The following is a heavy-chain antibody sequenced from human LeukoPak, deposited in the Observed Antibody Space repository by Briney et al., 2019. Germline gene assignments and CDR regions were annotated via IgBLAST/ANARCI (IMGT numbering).Heavy chain of an antibody. V-gene: IGHV4-4*07. CDR2: IYTSGST. Sequence: SETLSLTCTVSGGSISSYYWSWIRQPAGKGREWIGRIYTSGSTNYNPSLKSRGTMSVDTSKNQFSLKLSSVTAADTAVYYRARGRAAAGKLDYWGQGTLVTVSS. J-gene: IGHJ4*02. D-gene: IGHD6-13*01. CDR3: ARGRAAAGKLDY. CDR1: GGSISSYY.